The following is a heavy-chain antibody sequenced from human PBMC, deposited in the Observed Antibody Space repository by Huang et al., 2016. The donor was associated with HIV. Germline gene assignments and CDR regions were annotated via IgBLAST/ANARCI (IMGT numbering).Heavy chain of an antibody. CDR1: GFTFSSYG. CDR3: ARGPIRFLAWLLNFDY. CDR2: RSYYEDNK. D-gene: IGHD3-3*01. J-gene: IGHJ4*02. V-gene: IGHV3-30*03. Sequence: QILLIESGGGVVQPGRSLRLSCAASGFTFSSYGMPWVRPAPGKGWEWVAVRSYYEDNKDYADSVRGRFTISRDNAKNTLYLQMNSLRIEDTAVYYCARGPIRFLAWLLNFDYWGQGALVTVSS.